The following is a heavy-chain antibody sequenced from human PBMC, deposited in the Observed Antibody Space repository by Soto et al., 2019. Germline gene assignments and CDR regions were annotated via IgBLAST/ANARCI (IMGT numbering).Heavy chain of an antibody. D-gene: IGHD1-26*01. V-gene: IGHV4-31*03. Sequence: QVQLQESGPGLVKPSQTLSLTCTVSGGSISSGGYYWVWIRQHPGKGLEWIGYIYYSGSTYYNPSLKGRVTISVDTSKNQFSLKLSSVTAADTAVYYCAREGLGGATMDWGQGTLVTVSS. CDR3: AREGLGGATMD. CDR2: IYYSGST. J-gene: IGHJ4*02. CDR1: GGSISSGGYY.